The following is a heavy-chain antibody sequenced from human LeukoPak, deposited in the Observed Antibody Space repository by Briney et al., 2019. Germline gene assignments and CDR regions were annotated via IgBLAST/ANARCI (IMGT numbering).Heavy chain of an antibody. V-gene: IGHV3-7*01. CDR3: ARNYDILTGYYIYYYYYGMDV. CDR1: GFTFTSYW. CDR2: INEDGGGG. Sequence: GGSLRLSCAASGFTFTSYWMTWVRQAPGKGLEWVANINEDGGGGYYVDSVKGRFTISRDNAKNSVHLQMNSLRAEDTAVYYCARNYDILTGYYIYYYYYGMDVWGQGTTVTVSS. D-gene: IGHD3-9*01. J-gene: IGHJ6*02.